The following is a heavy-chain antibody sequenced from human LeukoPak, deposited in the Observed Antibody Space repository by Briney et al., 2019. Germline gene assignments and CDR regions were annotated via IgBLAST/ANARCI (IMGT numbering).Heavy chain of an antibody. Sequence: ASVKVSCKVSGYTLTELSMHWVRQAPGKGLGWMGGFDPEDGETIYAQKFQGRVTMTEDTSTDTAYMELSSLRSEDTAVYYCATDRPYCSGGSCYTTSSNWFDPWGQGTLVTVSS. CDR2: FDPEDGET. D-gene: IGHD2-15*01. V-gene: IGHV1-24*01. CDR1: GYTLTELS. J-gene: IGHJ5*02. CDR3: ATDRPYCSGGSCYTTSSNWFDP.